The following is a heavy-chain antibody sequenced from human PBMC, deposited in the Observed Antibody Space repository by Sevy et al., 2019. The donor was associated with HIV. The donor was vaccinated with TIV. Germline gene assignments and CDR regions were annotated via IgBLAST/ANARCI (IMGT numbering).Heavy chain of an antibody. CDR2: IIPILGTV. CDR1: GGTFSSYG. J-gene: IGHJ4*02. CDR3: ARGGGNGWYYFDY. D-gene: IGHD6-19*01. V-gene: IGHV1-69*13. Sequence: ASVKVSCKASGGTFSSYGISWVRQAPGQGLEWMGGIIPILGTVNYAQKFQGRVTITADESTKTAYMELSSRSAEDTAVYYCARGGGNGWYYFDYWGQETLVTVSS.